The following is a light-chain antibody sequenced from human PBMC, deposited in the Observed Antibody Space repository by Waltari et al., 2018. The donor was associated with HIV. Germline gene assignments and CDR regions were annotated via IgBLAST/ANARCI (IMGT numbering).Light chain of an antibody. Sequence: SYELTQPPSVSVSPGQTASISCSGDKLGDKYASWYQQRPDQSPIVVIHQDATRPSGIPERFSGASSGNTATLTVSGTQAMDEADYYCQAWDSNTGVFGGGTRLTVL. CDR1: KLGDKY. CDR2: QDA. J-gene: IGLJ3*02. CDR3: QAWDSNTGV. V-gene: IGLV3-1*01.